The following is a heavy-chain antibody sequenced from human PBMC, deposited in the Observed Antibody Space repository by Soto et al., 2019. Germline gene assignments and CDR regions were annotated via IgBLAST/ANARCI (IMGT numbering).Heavy chain of an antibody. J-gene: IGHJ6*02. CDR2: ISGSGGST. CDR3: AKAKKNRHSCGERWGLYYYYGMDV. CDR1: GFTFSSYA. D-gene: IGHD5-18*01. V-gene: IGHV3-23*01. Sequence: GGSLRLSCAASGFTFSSYAMSWVRQAPGKGLEWVSAISGSGGSTYYAESVKGRFTISRDNSKNTLYLQMNSLRAEDTAVYYFAKAKKNRHSCGERWGLYYYYGMDVWGQGTTVTVSS.